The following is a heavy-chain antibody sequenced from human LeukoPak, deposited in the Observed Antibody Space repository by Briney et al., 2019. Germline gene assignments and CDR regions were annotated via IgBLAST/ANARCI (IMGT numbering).Heavy chain of an antibody. CDR1: GYTFTGYY. V-gene: IGHV1-2*02. Sequence: GASVKVSCKASGYTFTGYYMHWVRQAPGQGLEWMGWINPNSGGTNYAQKFQGRVTMTRDTSISTAYMELSRLRSDDTAVYYCARRYYDILTGYYKYYFDYWGQGTLVTVSS. J-gene: IGHJ4*02. CDR2: INPNSGGT. D-gene: IGHD3-9*01. CDR3: ARRYYDILTGYYKYYFDY.